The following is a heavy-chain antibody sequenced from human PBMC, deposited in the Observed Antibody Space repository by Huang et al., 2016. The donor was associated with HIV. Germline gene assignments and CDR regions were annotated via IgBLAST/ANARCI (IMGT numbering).Heavy chain of an antibody. CDR3: ARGLRFCRGGDCFPTHFQH. CDR2: SKHRGNA. D-gene: IGHD2-21*02. V-gene: IGHV4-34*02. J-gene: IGHJ1*01. Sequence: QVRLQQWGAGLLKPSETLSLTCAVYGGSFSGYQWTWIRQSPGIGSEWIVESKHRGNATYNPSLKTRVTITGYMSKNQFSLKMTSLTDADTSVYFCARGLRFCRGGDCFPTHFQHWSQG. CDR1: GGSFSGYQ.